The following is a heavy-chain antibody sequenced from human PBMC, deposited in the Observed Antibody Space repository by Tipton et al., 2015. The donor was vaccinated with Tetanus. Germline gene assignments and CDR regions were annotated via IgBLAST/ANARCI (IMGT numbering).Heavy chain of an antibody. CDR2: IYFSGST. Sequence: TLSLTCTVSGGSLSRGGYYWTWIRQNPGKGLEWIGDIYFSGSTYYNPSLKSRVTISVDTSKNQFSLRLNSVTDADTAVYYCARDQARGARGWNYFDSWGQGTLVTVSS. V-gene: IGHV4-31*03. CDR1: GGSLSRGGYY. CDR3: ARDQARGARGWNYFDS. J-gene: IGHJ4*02. D-gene: IGHD6-6*01.